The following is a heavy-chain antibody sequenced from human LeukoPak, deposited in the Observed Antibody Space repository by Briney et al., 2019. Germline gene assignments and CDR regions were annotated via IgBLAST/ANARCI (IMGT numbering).Heavy chain of an antibody. Sequence: NPSETLSLTCTVSGGSISSYYWSWIRQPPGKGLEWIGYIYYSGSTNYNPSLKSRVTISVDTSKNQFSLKLSSVTAADTAVYYCARYVVVTAYFDYWGQGTLVTVSS. CDR3: ARYVVVTAYFDY. J-gene: IGHJ4*02. CDR2: IYYSGST. V-gene: IGHV4-59*01. D-gene: IGHD2-21*02. CDR1: GGSISSYY.